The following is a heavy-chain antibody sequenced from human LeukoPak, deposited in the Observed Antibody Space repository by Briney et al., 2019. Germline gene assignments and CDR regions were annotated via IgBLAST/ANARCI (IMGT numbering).Heavy chain of an antibody. Sequence: SETLSLTCTVSGGSISSSSYYWGWIRQPPGKGLEWIGSIYYSGSTYYNPSLKSRVTISVDTSKNQFSLKLSSVTAADTAVYYCASRGTVAQGPDYWGQGTLVTVSS. CDR3: ASRGTVAQGPDY. D-gene: IGHD4-23*01. CDR2: IYYSGST. V-gene: IGHV4-39*07. CDR1: GGSISSSSYY. J-gene: IGHJ4*02.